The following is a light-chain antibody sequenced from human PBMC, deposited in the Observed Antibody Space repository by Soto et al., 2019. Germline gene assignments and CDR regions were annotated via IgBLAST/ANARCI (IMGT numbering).Light chain of an antibody. CDR2: GAS. J-gene: IGKJ1*01. Sequence: DIQMTQSPSPLSASVGDRVTITWRASQGIINDLGWYQHKPGKAPKRLNYGASSLQTGVPSRFSGSGSGTEFTLTISSLQPEDVATYYCLQHNSYPRTFGQGTKVDIK. CDR3: LQHNSYPRT. CDR1: QGIIND. V-gene: IGKV1-17*01.